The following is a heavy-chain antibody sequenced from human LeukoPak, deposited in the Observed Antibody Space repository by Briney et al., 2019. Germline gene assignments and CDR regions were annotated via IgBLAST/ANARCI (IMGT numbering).Heavy chain of an antibody. Sequence: SETLSLTCTVSGGSISSSYWSWIRQPPGKGLEWIGYIYYSGSTSYNPSLKSRVTISVDTSKNQFSLKLTSVTAADTAVYYCATGETGSTLGGYWGQGTLVTVSS. CDR3: ATGETGSTLGGY. V-gene: IGHV4-59*01. J-gene: IGHJ4*02. D-gene: IGHD1-1*01. CDR2: IYYSGST. CDR1: GGSISSSY.